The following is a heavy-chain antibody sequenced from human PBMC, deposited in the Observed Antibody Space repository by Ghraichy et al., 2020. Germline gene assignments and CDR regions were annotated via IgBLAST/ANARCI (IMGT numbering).Heavy chain of an antibody. CDR1: GGTFSSYA. CDR2: IIPIFGTA. V-gene: IGHV1-69*13. D-gene: IGHD1-7*01. CDR3: ESSRPYNWNYGDYYYYMDV. Sequence: SVKVSCKASGGTFSSYAISWVRQAPGQGLEWMGGIIPIFGTANYAQKFQGRVTITADESTSTAYMELSSLRSEDTAVYYCESSRPYNWNYGDYYYYMDVWGKGTTVTVSS. J-gene: IGHJ6*03.